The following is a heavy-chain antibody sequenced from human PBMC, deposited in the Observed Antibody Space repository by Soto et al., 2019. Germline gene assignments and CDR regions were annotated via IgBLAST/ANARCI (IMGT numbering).Heavy chain of an antibody. CDR1: GGSFSGYY. CDR3: ARASYGDYRNYYYYYMEV. CDR2: INHSGST. J-gene: IGHJ6*03. Sequence: PSETLSLTCAVYGGSFSGYYWSWIRQPPGKGLEWIGEINHSGSTNYNPSLKSRVTISVDTSKNQFSLKLSSVTAADTAVYYCARASYGDYRNYYYYYMEVWGKGTTVTVSS. D-gene: IGHD4-17*01. V-gene: IGHV4-34*01.